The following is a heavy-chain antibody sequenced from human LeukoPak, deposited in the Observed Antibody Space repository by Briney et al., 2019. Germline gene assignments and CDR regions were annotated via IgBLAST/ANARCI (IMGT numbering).Heavy chain of an antibody. D-gene: IGHD2-15*01. Sequence: GASVTVSCKASGYTFTGYYMHWVRQAPGQGLEWMGWINPSSGGTNYAQKFQGRVTMTRDTSISTAYMELSRLRSDDTAVYYCARDGVVVVADGNYYFDYWGQGTLVTVSS. J-gene: IGHJ4*02. CDR1: GYTFTGYY. CDR2: INPSSGGT. V-gene: IGHV1-2*02. CDR3: ARDGVVVVADGNYYFDY.